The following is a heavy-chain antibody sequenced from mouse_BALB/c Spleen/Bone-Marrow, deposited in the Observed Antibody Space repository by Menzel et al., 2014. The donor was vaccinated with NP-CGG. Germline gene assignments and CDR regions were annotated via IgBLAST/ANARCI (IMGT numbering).Heavy chain of an antibody. D-gene: IGHD2-4*01. CDR3: ARDDYDDQYYFDY. Sequence: VQLKESGGGLVKPGVCLKLSRAASGFTFSSYVMSWVRQTPEKRLEWVASIISGGSTYYPDSVKGLFTISRNNARNILYLQMSSRRSEDTAMYYCARDDYDDQYYFDYWGQGTTLTVSS. CDR1: GFTFSSYV. CDR2: IISGGST. J-gene: IGHJ2*01. V-gene: IGHV5-6-5*01.